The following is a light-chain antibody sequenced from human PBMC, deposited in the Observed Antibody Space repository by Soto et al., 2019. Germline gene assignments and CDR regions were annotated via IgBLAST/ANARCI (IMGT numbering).Light chain of an antibody. Sequence: EIVLTQSPATLSVSPGERATLSCRASQSVSSNLAWYQQKPGQAPRLLIYAASTRATGIAARFSGSGSGTDFTLTITSLQSEDFAVYFWKQYNNWPQYTFGQGTKLEIK. CDR3: KQYNNWPQYT. CDR2: AAS. V-gene: IGKV3-15*01. CDR1: QSVSSN. J-gene: IGKJ2*01.